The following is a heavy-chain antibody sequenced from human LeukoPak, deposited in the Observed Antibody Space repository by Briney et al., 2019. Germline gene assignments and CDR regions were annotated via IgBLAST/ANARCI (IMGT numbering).Heavy chain of an antibody. Sequence: GGSLRLSCAASGCTYSSYAMSWVRQAPGRGLEWVSSIRGSGESTYYTDSVKGRFTISRDNSQNTLYLQMNSLRGEDTAVYYCAQVRADFGRYFGSWGRGTLVTVSS. D-gene: IGHD3-9*01. CDR2: IRGSGEST. V-gene: IGHV3-23*01. J-gene: IGHJ4*02. CDR1: GCTYSSYA. CDR3: AQVRADFGRYFGS.